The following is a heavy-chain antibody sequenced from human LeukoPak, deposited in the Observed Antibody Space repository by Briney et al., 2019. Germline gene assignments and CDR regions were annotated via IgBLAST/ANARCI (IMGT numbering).Heavy chain of an antibody. Sequence: GGSLRLSCAASGFTFSSYAMSWVRQAPGKGLEWVSAISGSGGSTYYAHSVKGRFTISRDNSKDTLYLQMNSLRAEDTAVYYCAKVKGSTSCYNYWGQGTLVTVSS. CDR2: ISGSGGST. D-gene: IGHD2-2*02. V-gene: IGHV3-23*01. J-gene: IGHJ4*02. CDR1: GFTFSSYA. CDR3: AKVKGSTSCYNY.